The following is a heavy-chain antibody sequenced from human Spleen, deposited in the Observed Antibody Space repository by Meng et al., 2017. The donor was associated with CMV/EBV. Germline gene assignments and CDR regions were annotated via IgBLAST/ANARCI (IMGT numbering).Heavy chain of an antibody. CDR3: AKDASSYYDRSGHYYAHWYFDL. J-gene: IGHJ2*01. D-gene: IGHD3-22*01. Sequence: YAMSRVRQAPGTGLEWVSVIYGNSRGTYYSDSVKGRFTISRDNSKNTLYLHMNSLRAEDTAVYYCAKDASSYYDRSGHYYAHWYFDLWGRGTLVTVSS. V-gene: IGHV3-23*03. CDR1: YA. CDR2: IYGNSRGT.